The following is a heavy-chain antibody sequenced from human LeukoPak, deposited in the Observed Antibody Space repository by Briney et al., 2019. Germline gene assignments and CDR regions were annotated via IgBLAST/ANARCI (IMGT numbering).Heavy chain of an antibody. D-gene: IGHD4-23*01. CDR3: AREHGHGGNFDY. J-gene: IGHJ4*02. Sequence: PGGSLRLSCTTSGFTFGDYAMSWVRQAPGKGLEWVGFVRSKAYGGTTEYAASVKGRFTISRDDSKSIAYLQMNSLKTEDTAVYYCAREHGHGGNFDYWGQGTLVTVSS. CDR2: VRSKAYGGTT. CDR1: GFTFGDYA. V-gene: IGHV3-49*04.